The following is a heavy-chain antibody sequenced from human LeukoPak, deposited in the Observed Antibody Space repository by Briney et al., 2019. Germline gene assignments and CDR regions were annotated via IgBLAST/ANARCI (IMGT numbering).Heavy chain of an antibody. D-gene: IGHD6-13*01. CDR1: GFTFTTYW. V-gene: IGHV3-74*01. CDR3: ARDSRIDAFDT. Sequence: GGSLRLSCAASGFTFTTYWMHWVRQAPGKGLVWVSHINSDGSITSYADSVKGRFTISRDNAKNTLYLQMNSLRAEDTAVYYCARDSRIDAFDTWGQGTMVTVSS. J-gene: IGHJ3*02. CDR2: INSDGSIT.